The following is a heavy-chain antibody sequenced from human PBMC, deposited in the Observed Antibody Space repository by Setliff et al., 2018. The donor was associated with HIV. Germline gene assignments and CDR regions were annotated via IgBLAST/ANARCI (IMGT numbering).Heavy chain of an antibody. D-gene: IGHD1-7*01. Sequence: TGGSLRLSCVASGFTFRNYWMTWVRQAPGKGLEWVADIQQGGTETYYADSVKGRFTISRDNARNSLYLQMDSLRAEDTALYYCARPGDGTGTLDVWGLGTMVTVSS. CDR1: GFTFRNYW. J-gene: IGHJ3*01. CDR2: IQQGGTET. CDR3: ARPGDGTGTLDV. V-gene: IGHV3-7*03.